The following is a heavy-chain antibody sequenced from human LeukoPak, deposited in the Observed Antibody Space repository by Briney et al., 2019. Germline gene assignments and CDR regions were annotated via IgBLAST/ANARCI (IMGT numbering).Heavy chain of an antibody. V-gene: IGHV1-18*01. CDR1: GYTFTSYD. CDR3: ARVPIPPYSSSWYQPFDY. Sequence: ASVKVSCKASGYTFTSYDISWVRQAPGQGPEWMGWMSAYNGNTKYAQKLQGRVTMTTDTSTSTAYMELRSLRSDDSAVYFCARVPIPPYSSSWYQPFDYWGQGTLVTVSS. CDR2: MSAYNGNT. D-gene: IGHD6-13*01. J-gene: IGHJ4*02.